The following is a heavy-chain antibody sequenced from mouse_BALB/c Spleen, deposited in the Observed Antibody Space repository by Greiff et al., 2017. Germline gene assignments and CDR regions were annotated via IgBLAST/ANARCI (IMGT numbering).Heavy chain of an antibody. D-gene: IGHD1-1*01. V-gene: IGHV1S137*01. J-gene: IGHJ4*01. Sequence: QVQLQQSGAELVRPGVSVKISCKGSGYTFTDYAMHWVKQSHAKSLEWIGVISTYYGDASYNQKFKGKATMTVDKSSSTAYMELARLTSEDYAIYYCARGYGSYYAMDYWGQGTSVTVSS. CDR2: ISTYYGDA. CDR1: GYTFTDYA. CDR3: ARGYGSYYAMDY.